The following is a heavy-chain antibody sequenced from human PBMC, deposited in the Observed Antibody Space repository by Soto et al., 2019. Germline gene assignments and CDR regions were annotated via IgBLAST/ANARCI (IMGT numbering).Heavy chain of an antibody. CDR1: GFSLFTSGVG. V-gene: IGHV2-5*02. J-gene: IGHJ4*02. CDR2: IYWDDDK. D-gene: IGHD5-12*01. CDR3: AHKGDGYRGFKY. Sequence: QITLKESGPTLVKPTQTLTLTCTLSGFSLFTSGVGVGWIRQPPGAALEWLALIYWDDDKRYSPILRSRLTITKDTSKNQVVLTVTNMEPVDTATYYCAHKGDGYRGFKYWGQGTLVTVSS.